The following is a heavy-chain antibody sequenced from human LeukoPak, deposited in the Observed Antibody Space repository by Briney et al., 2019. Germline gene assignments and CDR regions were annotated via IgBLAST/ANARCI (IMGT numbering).Heavy chain of an antibody. CDR3: ARANGMDV. CDR2: ISSSSSTI. V-gene: IGHV3-48*02. J-gene: IGHJ6*02. CDR1: GFTFSSYS. Sequence: GGSLRLSCTASGFTFSSYSMNWVRQAPGKGLEWVSYISSSSSTIYYADSVKGRLTISRDNAKNSLYLQMSSLRDEDTAVYYCARANGMDVWGQGTTVTVSS.